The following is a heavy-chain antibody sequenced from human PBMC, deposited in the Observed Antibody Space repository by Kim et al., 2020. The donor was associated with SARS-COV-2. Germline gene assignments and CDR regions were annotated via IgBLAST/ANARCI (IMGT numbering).Heavy chain of an antibody. CDR3: ARGKGGGLRPDYYYYGMDV. D-gene: IGHD5-12*01. J-gene: IGHJ6*02. CDR1: GFTFSSYA. Sequence: GGSLRLSCAASGFTFSSYAMHWVRQAPGKGLEWVAVISYDGSNKYYADSVKGRFTISRDNSKNTLYLQMNSLRAEDTAVYYCARGKGGGLRPDYYYYGMDVWGQGTTVTVSS. CDR2: ISYDGSNK. V-gene: IGHV3-30*04.